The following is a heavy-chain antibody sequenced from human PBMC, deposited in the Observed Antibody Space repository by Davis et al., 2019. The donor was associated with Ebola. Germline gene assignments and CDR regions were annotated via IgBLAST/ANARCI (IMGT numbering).Heavy chain of an antibody. CDR1: GGSISSGDYY. Sequence: SETLSLTCTVSGGSISSGDYYWSWIRQPPGKGPEWIGYIYYSGSTYYNPSLKSRVTISVDTSKNQFSLKLSSVTAADTAVYYCARGPITIFGVVTQYYFDYWGQGTLVTVSS. CDR3: ARGPITIFGVVTQYYFDY. V-gene: IGHV4-30-4*01. CDR2: IYYSGST. D-gene: IGHD3-3*01. J-gene: IGHJ4*02.